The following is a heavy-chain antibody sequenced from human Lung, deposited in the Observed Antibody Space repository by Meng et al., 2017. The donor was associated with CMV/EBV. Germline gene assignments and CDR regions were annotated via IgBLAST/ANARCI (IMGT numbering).Heavy chain of an antibody. CDR1: GLRLDDYG. CDR3: AKYLLLFRGPNAYFDQ. J-gene: IGHJ4*02. Sequence: GGSXRLXCAVSGLRLDDYGMHWVRQTPGKGLEWVAFIRHDGTNKFYGDSVKGRFTISRDNSNNTVYLQMSSLRPEETAVYYCAKYLLLFRGPNAYFDQWGQGXLVTVSS. CDR2: IRHDGTNK. D-gene: IGHD3/OR15-3a*01. V-gene: IGHV3-30*02.